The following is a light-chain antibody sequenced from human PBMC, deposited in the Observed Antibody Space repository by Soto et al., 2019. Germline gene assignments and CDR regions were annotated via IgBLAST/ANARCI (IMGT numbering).Light chain of an antibody. CDR3: QEYHDSPPRT. CDR2: GAS. V-gene: IGKV3-20*01. Sequence: EIGLTPSPGTLSLSPGERAALSCRASQSIGVGSVACYKQRPGQAPRLLVYGASSRATGVPDRFSGSGSGTDLTLTISSLDPEDFAVSYCQEYHDSPPRTFGQGTKVEIK. J-gene: IGKJ1*01. CDR1: QSIGVGS.